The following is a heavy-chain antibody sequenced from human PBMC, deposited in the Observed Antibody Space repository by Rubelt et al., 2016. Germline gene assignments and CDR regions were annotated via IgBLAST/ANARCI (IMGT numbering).Heavy chain of an antibody. CDR1: GFSLSTRGVG. Sequence: QITLKESGPTLVKPTQTLTLTCTFSGFSLSTRGVGVGWIRQPPGKALEWFALIYWDDDKRYSTTLKSRLTITKDTSKNQVVLTMTNMDPVDTATDYCAHRRPDYFDYWGQGTLVTVSS. CDR2: IYWDDDK. V-gene: IGHV2-5*02. J-gene: IGHJ4*02. CDR3: AHRRPDYFDY.